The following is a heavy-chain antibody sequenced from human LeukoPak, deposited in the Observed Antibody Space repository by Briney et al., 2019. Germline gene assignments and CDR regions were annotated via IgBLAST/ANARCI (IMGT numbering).Heavy chain of an antibody. D-gene: IGHD2-2*01. CDR3: ARTRYYYYGMDV. CDR2: IYYSGST. J-gene: IGHJ6*02. Sequence: SETLSLTCTVSSGSISSYYWSWIRQPPGKGLEWIGYIYYSGSTNYNPSLKSRVTISVDTSKNQFSLKLSSVTAADTAVYYCARTRYYYYGMDVWGQGTTVTVSS. CDR1: SGSISSYY. V-gene: IGHV4-59*01.